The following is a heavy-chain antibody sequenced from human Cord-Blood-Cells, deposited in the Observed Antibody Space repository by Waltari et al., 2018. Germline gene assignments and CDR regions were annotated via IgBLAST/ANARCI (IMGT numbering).Heavy chain of an antibody. CDR1: GGTFSSYA. Sequence: QVQLVQSGAEVRKPGSSVKVSCKASGGTFSSYAIIWLRQAPGQGIEGMGGIIPIFGTANYSQKFQGRVTITADESTSTAYMELSSLRSEDTAVYYCARAYSSGWYIDYWGQGTLVTVSS. D-gene: IGHD6-19*01. CDR2: IIPIFGTA. V-gene: IGHV1-69*01. J-gene: IGHJ4*02. CDR3: ARAYSSGWYIDY.